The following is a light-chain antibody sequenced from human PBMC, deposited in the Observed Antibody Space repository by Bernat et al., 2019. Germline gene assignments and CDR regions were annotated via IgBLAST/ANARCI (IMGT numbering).Light chain of an antibody. CDR1: YLGRNY. Sequence: SYELTQPPSVSVSPGQTASITCSGDYLGRNYICWYQQKPGQSPVVVIYQDDKRPSGFSERFSGTHSGNTATLTIRGAQAMDEAGYYCQAWDSSTGVFGGGTKLTVL. CDR3: QAWDSSTGV. CDR2: QDD. V-gene: IGLV3-1*01. J-gene: IGLJ3*02.